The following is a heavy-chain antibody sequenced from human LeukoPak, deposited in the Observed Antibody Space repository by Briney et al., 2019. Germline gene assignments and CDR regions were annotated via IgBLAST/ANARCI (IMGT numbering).Heavy chain of an antibody. V-gene: IGHV5-51*01. D-gene: IGHD5-18*01. CDR3: ARVGYSYVSWFDP. CDR2: VYPGDSDT. CDR1: GYSFSDSW. Sequence: GESLKISCKASGYSFSDSWIGWVRQTPGKGPECMGIVYPGDSDTRYSPSFQGQVTISADKSISTAYLQWSSLKPSDTAIYYCARVGYSYVSWFDPWGQGTLVTVSS. J-gene: IGHJ5*02.